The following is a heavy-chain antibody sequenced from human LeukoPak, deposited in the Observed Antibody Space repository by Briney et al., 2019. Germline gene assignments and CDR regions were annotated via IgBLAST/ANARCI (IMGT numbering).Heavy chain of an antibody. CDR3: ARHAGSSSWFKWFDP. CDR1: GGSISSSSGYY. V-gene: IGHV4-39*01. CDR2: IYYSGST. Sequence: PSETLSLTCTVSGGSISSSSGYYWGWIRQPPGKGLEWIGSIYYSGSTYYNPSLKSRVTISVDTSKNQFSLKLSSVTAADTAVYYCARHAGSSSWFKWFDPWGQGTLVTVSS. D-gene: IGHD6-13*01. J-gene: IGHJ5*02.